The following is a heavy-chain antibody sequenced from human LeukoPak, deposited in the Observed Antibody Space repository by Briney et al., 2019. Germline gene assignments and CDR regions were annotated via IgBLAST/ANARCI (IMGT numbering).Heavy chain of an antibody. V-gene: IGHV3-30*02. D-gene: IGHD4-17*01. CDR1: GFIFSSYG. CDR2: IGYDRNSK. J-gene: IGHJ4*02. CDR3: AKNRRASGDYAGAFDY. Sequence: GGSLRLSCAAYGFIFSSYGIHWVRQAPGKGLEWVAFIGYDRNSKHYADSVKGRFTISGDNSKNTLYLQMNSLRTEDTAVYYCAKNRRASGDYAGAFDYWGQGTLVTVSS.